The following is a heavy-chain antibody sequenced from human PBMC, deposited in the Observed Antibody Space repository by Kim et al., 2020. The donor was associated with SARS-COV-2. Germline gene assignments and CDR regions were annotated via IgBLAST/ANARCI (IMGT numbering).Heavy chain of an antibody. V-gene: IGHV3-30-3*01. J-gene: IGHJ6*02. CDR2: VSEDGYNK. CDR3: ARRNSLDV. Sequence: GGSLRLSCAASGFTLSTYPMHWVRQAPGKGLEWVAVVSEDGYNKYYADSVKGRFTISRDNSKNTLFLQMNSLRRDDTAVNYCARRNSLDVWGQGTTVTVS. CDR1: GFTLSTYP.